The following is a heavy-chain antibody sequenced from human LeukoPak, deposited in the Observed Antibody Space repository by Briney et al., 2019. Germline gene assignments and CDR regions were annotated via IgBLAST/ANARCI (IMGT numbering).Heavy chain of an antibody. Sequence: PGGSLRLSCAASGFTFSSYSMNWVRQAPGKGLEWVSHISSSSSTIYYADSVKGRFTISRDNSKNTLYLQMNSLRAEDTAVYYCVSNDYDFWSGYYRGTNDAFDIWGQGTIVTVSS. V-gene: IGHV3-48*01. J-gene: IGHJ3*02. CDR2: ISSSSSTI. CDR3: VSNDYDFWSGYYRGTNDAFDI. CDR1: GFTFSSYS. D-gene: IGHD3-3*01.